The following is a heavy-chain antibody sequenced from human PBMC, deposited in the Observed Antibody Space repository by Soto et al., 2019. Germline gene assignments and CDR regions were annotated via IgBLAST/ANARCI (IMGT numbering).Heavy chain of an antibody. Sequence: EMQLVQSGGGLVKPGGSLRLYCVASRFNFSAAWLNWIRQAPGKGLEWVGRIKPKSEGETADYTAPVRGRFTISRDDSENPRHLQMDSVKPEDTAVYYCATVPDRSGPTWGLGVLVTVSS. J-gene: IGHJ4*02. D-gene: IGHD3-22*01. CDR2: IKPKSEGETA. CDR1: RFNFSAAW. CDR3: ATVPDRSGPT. V-gene: IGHV3-15*07.